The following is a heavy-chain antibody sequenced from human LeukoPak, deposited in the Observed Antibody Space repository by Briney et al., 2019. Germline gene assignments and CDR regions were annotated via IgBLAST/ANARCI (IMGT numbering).Heavy chain of an antibody. D-gene: IGHD7-27*01. J-gene: IGHJ4*02. CDR3: ASDGGWGKLYS. CDR1: GFTFSSDW. V-gene: IGHV3-7*01. CDR2: IKQDGSER. Sequence: GGPLKLPCVGPGFTFSSDWMSWVRQAPGKGLEGVANIKQDGSERYYVDSVKGRFTISRDNAKNSLYLQMNSLRAEDTAVYYCASDGGWGKLYSWGQGTLVTVSS.